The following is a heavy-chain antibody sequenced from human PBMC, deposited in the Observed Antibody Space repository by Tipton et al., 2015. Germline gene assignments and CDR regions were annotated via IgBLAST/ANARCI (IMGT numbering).Heavy chain of an antibody. Sequence: SLRLSCAASGFIFSDHYMDWVRQAPGKGLEWVSAISGSGGSTYYADSVKGRFTISRDNSKNTLYLQMNSLRAEDTAIYYCVRERNSGYEFDYWGQGTRVTVSS. D-gene: IGHD5-12*01. V-gene: IGHV3-23*01. CDR3: VRERNSGYEFDY. CDR1: GFIFSDHY. CDR2: ISGSGGST. J-gene: IGHJ4*02.